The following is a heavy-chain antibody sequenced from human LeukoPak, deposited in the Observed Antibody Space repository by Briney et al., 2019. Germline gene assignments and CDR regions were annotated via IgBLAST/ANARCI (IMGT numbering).Heavy chain of an antibody. CDR2: INAGNGNT. Sequence: GASVKVSCKASGYTFTSYAMRWVRQAPGQRLEWMGWINAGNGNTKYSQKFQGRVTITRDTSASTAYMELSSLRSEDTAVYYCARDVVPEGLGAFDIWGQGTMVTVSS. J-gene: IGHJ3*02. CDR3: ARDVVPEGLGAFDI. CDR1: GYTFTSYA. D-gene: IGHD2-2*01. V-gene: IGHV1-3*01.